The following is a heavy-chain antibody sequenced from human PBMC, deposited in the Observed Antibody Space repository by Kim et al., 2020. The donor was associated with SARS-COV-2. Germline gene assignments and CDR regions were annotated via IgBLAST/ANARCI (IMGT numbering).Heavy chain of an antibody. Sequence: GGSLRLSCATSGFTFSSIWMHWVRQAPGKGLVWVSRINADGSHIMYADSVKGRFTISRDNAKNTLYLQMNSLRADDTAVYYCVIVPDLDYFDHWGQGALVTVSS. CDR2: INADGSHI. CDR1: GFTFSSIW. J-gene: IGHJ4*02. CDR3: VIVPDLDYFDH. V-gene: IGHV3-74*03. D-gene: IGHD3-22*01.